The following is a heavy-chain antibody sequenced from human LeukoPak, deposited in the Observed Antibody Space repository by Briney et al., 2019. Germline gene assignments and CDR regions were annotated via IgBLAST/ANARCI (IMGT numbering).Heavy chain of an antibody. CDR1: GFTFSSFG. J-gene: IGHJ5*02. Sequence: TGGSLRLSCAASGFTFSSFGMHWVRQPPRKGLEWVAFIRYDGSDKYYADSVKGRFTISRDTSKNTLYLQMNSLRAEDTALYYCAKDRHYESIFHPWGQGTLVTVSS. V-gene: IGHV3-30*02. CDR3: AKDRHYESIFHP. D-gene: IGHD3-22*01. CDR2: IRYDGSDK.